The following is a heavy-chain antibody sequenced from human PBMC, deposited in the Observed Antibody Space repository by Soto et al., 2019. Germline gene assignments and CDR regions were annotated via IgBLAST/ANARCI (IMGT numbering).Heavy chain of an antibody. CDR1: GFSLSTSGVG. CDR3: AHIEHDSSGYYYFDY. CDR2: IYWDDDK. J-gene: IGHJ4*02. V-gene: IGHV2-5*02. D-gene: IGHD3-22*01. Sequence: QITLKESGPTLVKPTQTLTLTCTFSGFSLSTSGVGVGWIRQPPGKALEWLALIYWDDDKRYSPSLKSRLTITKDTSKNQVVLTMTNMDPVDTATYYCAHIEHDSSGYYYFDYWGQGTLVTVSS.